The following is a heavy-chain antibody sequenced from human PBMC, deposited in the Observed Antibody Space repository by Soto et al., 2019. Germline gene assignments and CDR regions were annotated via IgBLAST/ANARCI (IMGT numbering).Heavy chain of an antibody. J-gene: IGHJ1*01. CDR3: ARATHSGEGQYCTTISCTAEYFQY. CDR2: ISGSGGGS. Sequence: GGSLRLSCAASGFTFTSYALSWVRQAPGKGLEWVSTISGSGGGSFYADSVKGRFTISRDSSRSTLDLQMSGLRAEDTALYYCARATHSGEGQYCTTISCTAEYFQYWGLGTLVTVSS. CDR1: GFTFTSYA. V-gene: IGHV3-23*01. D-gene: IGHD2-8*01.